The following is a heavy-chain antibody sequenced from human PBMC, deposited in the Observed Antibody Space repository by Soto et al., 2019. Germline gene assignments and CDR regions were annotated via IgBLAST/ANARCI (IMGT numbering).Heavy chain of an antibody. J-gene: IGHJ4*02. Sequence: PSETLSLTCAVSGGSISSGGYSWSWIRQPPGKGLEWIGYIYHSGSTYYNPSLKSRVTISVDRSKNQFSLKLSSVTAADTAVYYCARVGITGTTYFDYWGQGTLVTVSS. CDR1: GGSISSGGYS. V-gene: IGHV4-30-2*01. D-gene: IGHD1-7*01. CDR2: IYHSGST. CDR3: ARVGITGTTYFDY.